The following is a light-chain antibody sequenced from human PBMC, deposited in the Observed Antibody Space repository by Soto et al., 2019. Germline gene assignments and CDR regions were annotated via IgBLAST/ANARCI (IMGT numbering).Light chain of an antibody. CDR1: QSVSSY. V-gene: IGKV3-11*01. Sequence: EIVLTQSPATLSLSPGERATLSCRASQSVSSYLAWYQQKPGQAPRLLIYDASNRATGIPARFSGSGSGTDFTLTISSLEPEDFAVDYCQQRSNWPPAWTFGGGTKVEIK. J-gene: IGKJ4*01. CDR2: DAS. CDR3: QQRSNWPPAWT.